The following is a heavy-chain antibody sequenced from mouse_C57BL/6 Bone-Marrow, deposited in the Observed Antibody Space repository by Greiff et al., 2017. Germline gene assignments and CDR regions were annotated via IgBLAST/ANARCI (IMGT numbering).Heavy chain of an antibody. Sequence: EVQLVESGAELVRPGASVKLSCTASGFNIKDDYMHWVKPRPEQGLEWIGWIDPENGDTEYASKFQGKATITADTSSNTAYLQLSSLTSEDTAVYYCTHLLLDYGGQGTTLTVSS. D-gene: IGHD1-1*01. CDR3: THLLLDY. CDR1: GFNIKDDY. V-gene: IGHV14-4*01. J-gene: IGHJ2*01. CDR2: IDPENGDT.